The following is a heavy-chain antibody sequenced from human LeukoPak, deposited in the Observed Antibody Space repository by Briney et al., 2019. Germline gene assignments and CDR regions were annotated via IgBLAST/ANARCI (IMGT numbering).Heavy chain of an antibody. J-gene: IGHJ1*01. CDR1: GFAFSTYS. Sequence: GGSLRLSCSASGFAFSTYSMNWVRQAPGKGLEWVSSISSSSSYIYYADSVKGRFTISRDNAKNSLYLQMNSLRAEDTAVYYCARRTTGWYGDWGQGTLVTVSS. V-gene: IGHV3-21*01. CDR3: ARRTTGWYGD. CDR2: ISSSSSYI. D-gene: IGHD6-19*01.